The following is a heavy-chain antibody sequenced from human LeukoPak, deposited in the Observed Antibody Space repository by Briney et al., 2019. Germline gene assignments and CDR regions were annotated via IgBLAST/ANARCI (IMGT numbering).Heavy chain of an antibody. CDR2: INHSGST. V-gene: IGHV4-34*01. CDR3: ARAGDYDILTGYYKAFDY. CDR1: GGSFSGYY. J-gene: IGHJ4*02. D-gene: IGHD3-9*01. Sequence: PSETLSLTCAVYGGSFSGYYWSWIRQPPGKGLEWIGEINHSGSTNYNPSLKSRVTISVDTSKNQFSLKLSSVTAADTAVYYCARAGDYDILTGYYKAFDYWGQGTLVTVSS.